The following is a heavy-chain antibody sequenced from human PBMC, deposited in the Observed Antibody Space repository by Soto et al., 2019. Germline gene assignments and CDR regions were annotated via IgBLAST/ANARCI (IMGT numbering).Heavy chain of an antibody. J-gene: IGHJ1*01. CDR2: ISAYNGNT. CDR3: ARVGIAVAGTTQYFQH. V-gene: IGHV1-18*01. D-gene: IGHD6-19*01. Sequence: ASVKVSCEASCYTFTSYGISWVRQAPGQGLEWMGWISAYNGNTNYAQKLQGRVTMTTDTSTSTAYMELRSLRSDDTAVYYCARVGIAVAGTTQYFQHWGKGTLVTVSS. CDR1: CYTFTSYG.